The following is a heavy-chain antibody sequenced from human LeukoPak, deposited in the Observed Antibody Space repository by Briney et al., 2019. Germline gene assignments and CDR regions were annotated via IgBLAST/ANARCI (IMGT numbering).Heavy chain of an antibody. J-gene: IGHJ4*02. Sequence: GGSLRLSCAVSGFPFNAYWMTWVRQAPGKGLEWVANIRQDGDTKYYVDSVKGRSTIFRDNAKNTLYLQMNSLRAEDTAVYYCVRDLGGRSGHWGQGTLVTVSS. D-gene: IGHD1-26*01. V-gene: IGHV3-7*01. CDR1: GFPFNAYW. CDR2: IRQDGDTK. CDR3: VRDLGGRSGH.